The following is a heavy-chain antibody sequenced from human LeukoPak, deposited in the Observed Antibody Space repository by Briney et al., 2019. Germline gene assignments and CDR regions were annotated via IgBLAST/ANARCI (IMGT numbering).Heavy chain of an antibody. D-gene: IGHD1-26*01. CDR2: INPNSGNT. V-gene: IGHV1-8*03. J-gene: IGHJ6*03. CDR3: ARGFTYSGSYLPGYYYYYMDV. CDR1: GYTFTGYY. Sequence: GASVKVSCKASGYTFTGYYMHWVRQAPGQGLEWMGWINPNSGNTGYAQKFQGRVTITRNTSISTAYMELSSLRSEDTAVYYCARGFTYSGSYLPGYYYYYMDVWGKGTTVTVSS.